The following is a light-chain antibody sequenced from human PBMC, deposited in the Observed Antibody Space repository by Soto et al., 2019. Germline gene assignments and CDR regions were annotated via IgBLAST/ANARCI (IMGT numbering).Light chain of an antibody. CDR2: GAS. V-gene: IGKV3-20*01. CDR3: QHYGSSPRT. Sequence: EIVLTQSPATLSLSPGERATLSCRASQSFSSYLAWYQQKPGQAPRLLIYGASSRATGIPDRFSGSGSGTDFTLTISRLEPEDFAVYYCQHYGSSPRTFGQGTKVDIK. J-gene: IGKJ1*01. CDR1: QSFSSY.